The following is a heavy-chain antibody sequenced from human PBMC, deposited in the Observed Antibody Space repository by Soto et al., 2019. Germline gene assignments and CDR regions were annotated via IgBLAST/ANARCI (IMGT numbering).Heavy chain of an antibody. CDR2: IYSGGST. Sequence: GGSLRLSCAASGFTVSSNYMSWVRQAPGKGLEWVSVIYSGGSTYYADSVKGRFTISRDNSKNTLYLQMNSLRAEDTAVYYCAREAYCSGGSCYSKNYYYMDVWGKGTPVTVSS. V-gene: IGHV3-66*01. D-gene: IGHD2-15*01. CDR3: AREAYCSGGSCYSKNYYYMDV. CDR1: GFTVSSNY. J-gene: IGHJ6*03.